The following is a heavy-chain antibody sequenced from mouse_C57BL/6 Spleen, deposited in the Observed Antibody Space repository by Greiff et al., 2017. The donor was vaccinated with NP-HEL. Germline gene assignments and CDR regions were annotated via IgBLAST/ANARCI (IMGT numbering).Heavy chain of an antibody. CDR1: GFSLTSYG. D-gene: IGHD1-1*01. CDR2: IWSGGST. CDR3: ARNGDYYGNWYFDV. V-gene: IGHV2-2*01. J-gene: IGHJ1*03. Sequence: VKLVESGPGLVQPSQSLSITCTASGFSLTSYGVHWVRQSPGQGLEWLGVIWSGGSTDYNEEFKAKRRIIKDNSKSQVFFKMNSLQADDSAIYYCARNGDYYGNWYFDVWGTGTTVTVSS.